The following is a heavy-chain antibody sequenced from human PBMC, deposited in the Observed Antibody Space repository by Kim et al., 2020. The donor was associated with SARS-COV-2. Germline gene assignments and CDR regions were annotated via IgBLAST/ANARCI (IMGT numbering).Heavy chain of an antibody. V-gene: IGHV3-21*01. J-gene: IGHJ4*02. CDR1: GFTFSSYT. Sequence: GGSLRLSCAASGFTFSSYTMSWVRQAPGKGLEWVSSISFSSSNIYYADSVKGRFTISRDNTKNSLYLQMNSLRAEDTAVYYCARDSASGWYYFHYWGQGTLVTVSS. CDR2: ISFSSSNI. D-gene: IGHD6-19*01. CDR3: ARDSASGWYYFHY.